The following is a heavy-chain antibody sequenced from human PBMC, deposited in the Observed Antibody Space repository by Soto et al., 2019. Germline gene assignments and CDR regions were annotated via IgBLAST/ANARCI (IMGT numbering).Heavy chain of an antibody. D-gene: IGHD3-22*01. CDR2: ISSSSSTI. CDR3: GGDSSGYYYPDVFDI. J-gene: IGHJ3*02. CDR1: GFTFSSYS. V-gene: IGHV3-48*02. Sequence: GGSLRLSCAASGFTFSSYSMNWVRQAPGKGLEWVSYISSSSSTIYYADSVKGRFTISRDNAKNSLYLQMNSLRDEDTAVYYCGGDSSGYYYPDVFDIWGQGTMVNVS.